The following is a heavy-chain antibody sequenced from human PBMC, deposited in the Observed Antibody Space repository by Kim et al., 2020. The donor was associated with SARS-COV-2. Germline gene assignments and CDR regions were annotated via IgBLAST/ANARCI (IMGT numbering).Heavy chain of an antibody. CDR1: GGSISSGDFY. D-gene: IGHD3-10*01. CDR2: IDYTGST. CDR3: GRPHRGRGGGPWFDP. J-gene: IGHJ5*02. Sequence: SETLSLTCAVFGGSISSGDFYWGWIRQPPGKGLEWVGNIDYTGSTYYNPSLKSRVSMSVDTSKNQFSLRLTSLTAADTAVYYCGRPHRGRGGGPWFDPWGQGTLVTVSS. V-gene: IGHV4-39*01.